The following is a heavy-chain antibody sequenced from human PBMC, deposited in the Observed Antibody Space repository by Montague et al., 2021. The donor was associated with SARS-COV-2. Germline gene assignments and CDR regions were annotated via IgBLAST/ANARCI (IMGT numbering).Heavy chain of an antibody. CDR2: ISNGSNAS. CDR3: AKGSFACNDIRCQYGIDA. CDR1: GFTFSSFA. D-gene: IGHD3-16*01. V-gene: IGHV3-23*01. J-gene: IGHJ5*01. Sequence: SLRLSCAASGFTFSSFAMNWVRQAPGMGLEWISAISNGSNASYYADSVXGLFTISRDNSKNSLYLQLNSLRAEDTALYYCAKGSFACNDIRCQYGIDAWGQGTLVTVSS.